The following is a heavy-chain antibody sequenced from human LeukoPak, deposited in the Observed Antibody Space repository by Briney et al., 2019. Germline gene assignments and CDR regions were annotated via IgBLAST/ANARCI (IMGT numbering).Heavy chain of an antibody. Sequence: GGSLRLSCAASGFTVSSNYMSWVRQAPGKGLEWASVIYSGGSTYYADSVKGRFTISRDNSKNTLYLRMNSLRAEDTAVYYCARGDDSSGYDAFDIWGQGTMVTVSS. CDR1: GFTVSSNY. CDR2: IYSGGST. D-gene: IGHD3-22*01. CDR3: ARGDDSSGYDAFDI. J-gene: IGHJ3*02. V-gene: IGHV3-53*01.